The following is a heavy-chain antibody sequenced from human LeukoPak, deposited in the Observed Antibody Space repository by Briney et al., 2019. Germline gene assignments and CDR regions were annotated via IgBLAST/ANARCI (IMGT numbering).Heavy chain of an antibody. CDR1: GDSVSNKSAA. D-gene: IGHD2-2*01. J-gene: IGHJ5*02. V-gene: IGHV6-1*01. Sequence: SQTLSLTCVISGDSVSNKSAAWNWIRQSPSRGLEWLGRTYYRSTWYNDYAVSVRGRITVDPDTSKNQFSLHLNSVTPEDTAVYYCARRLTQYDCFDPWGQGILVTVSS. CDR2: TYYRSTWYN. CDR3: ARRLTQYDCFDP.